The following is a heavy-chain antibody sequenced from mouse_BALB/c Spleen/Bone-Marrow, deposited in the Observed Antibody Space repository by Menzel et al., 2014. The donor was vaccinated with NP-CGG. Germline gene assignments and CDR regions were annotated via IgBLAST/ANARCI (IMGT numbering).Heavy chain of an antibody. V-gene: IGHV5-6-5*01. D-gene: IGHD2-3*01. CDR2: ISSGGST. J-gene: IGHJ3*01. CDR1: GFTFSSYA. CDR3: ARGYDVYYGFAY. Sequence: EVQVVESGGGLVKPGGSLKLSCAASGFTFSSYAMSWVRQTPEKRLEWVAFISSGGSTYYPDSVKGRFTIYRDNARNILYMQMSSLSSEDTAMYYCARGYDVYYGFAYWGQGTLVTVSA.